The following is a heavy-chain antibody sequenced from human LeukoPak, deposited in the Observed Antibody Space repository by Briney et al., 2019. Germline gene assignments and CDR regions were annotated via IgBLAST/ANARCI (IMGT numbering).Heavy chain of an antibody. V-gene: IGHV3-30*02. CDR2: IRYDGSNK. J-gene: IGHJ4*02. D-gene: IGHD4-17*01. CDR1: GFTFSSYG. CDR3: AKSGATVTTYYFDY. Sequence: GGSLRLSCAASGFTFSSYGMHWVRQAPGKGLEWVAFIRYDGSNKYYADSVKGRFTISRDNSKNTLYLQMNSLRAEDTAVYYCAKSGATVTTYYFDYWGQGTLVTVSS.